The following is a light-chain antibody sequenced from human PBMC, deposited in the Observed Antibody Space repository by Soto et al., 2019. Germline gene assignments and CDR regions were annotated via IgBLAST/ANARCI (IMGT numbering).Light chain of an antibody. J-gene: IGLJ2*01. CDR1: SNDVGSYNL. V-gene: IGLV2-23*01. CDR2: EGS. Sequence: QPVLTQPASVSGSPGQSITISCTGTSNDVGSYNLVSWYQQHPGKAPKLMIYEGSKRPSGVSNRFSGSKSGNTASLTISGLQAEDEADYYCCSYAGSSTWVFGGGTKLTVL. CDR3: CSYAGSSTWV.